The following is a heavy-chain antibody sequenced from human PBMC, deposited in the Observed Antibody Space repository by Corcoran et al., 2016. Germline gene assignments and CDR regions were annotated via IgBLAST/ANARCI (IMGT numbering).Heavy chain of an antibody. J-gene: IGHJ5*02. CDR1: GYTFTGYY. CDR2: INPNSGGT. Sequence: QVQLVQSGAEVKKPGASVKVSCKASGYTFTGYYMHWVRQAPGQGLEWMGWINPNSGGTNYAQKFQGRVTMTRDPSISTAYLELSRLRSDDTAVYYWARVSEYSSSGEAAGWCDPWGQGTLVTVSS. D-gene: IGHD6-6*01. CDR3: ARVSEYSSSGEAAGWCDP. V-gene: IGHV1-2*02.